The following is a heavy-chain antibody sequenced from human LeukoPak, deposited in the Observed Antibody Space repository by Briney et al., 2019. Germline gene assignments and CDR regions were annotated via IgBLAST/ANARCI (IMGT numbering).Heavy chain of an antibody. CDR2: IYGGGST. V-gene: IGHV3-53*01. CDR1: GFTVSSNF. D-gene: IGHD6-13*01. J-gene: IGHJ3*02. Sequence: GGSLRLSCAASGFTVSSNFMSWFRQAPGKGLEWVSVIYGGGSTYYADSVRGRFTISRDPSKNTVYLQMNSLRVEDTAIYYCARGIYGYSSSWYWAFDIWGQGTMVTVSS. CDR3: ARGIYGYSSSWYWAFDI.